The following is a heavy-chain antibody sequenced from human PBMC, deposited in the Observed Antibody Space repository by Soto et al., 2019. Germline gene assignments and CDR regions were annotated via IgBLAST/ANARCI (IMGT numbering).Heavy chain of an antibody. CDR1: GGSITTNSYY. J-gene: IGHJ4*02. CDR3: ARRFGRCFDD. CDR2: IFYSGNT. Sequence: SETLSLTCTVSGGSITTNSYYWGWIRQSPGKGLEWIGNIFYSGNTYYNPSLKSRVTISVDTSTNQFSLKVTSVTAADTAVYYCARRFGRCFDDWGKGTLVTVSS. D-gene: IGHD1-26*01. V-gene: IGHV4-39*01.